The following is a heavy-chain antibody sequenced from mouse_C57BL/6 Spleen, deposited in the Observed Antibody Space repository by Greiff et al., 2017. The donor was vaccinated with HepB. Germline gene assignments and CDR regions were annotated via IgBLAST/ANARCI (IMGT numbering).Heavy chain of an antibody. V-gene: IGHV1-15*01. D-gene: IGHD2-3*01. Sequence: VQLQQSGAELVRPGASVTLSCKASGYTFTDYEMHWVKQTPVHGLEWIGAIDPETGGTAYNQKFKGKAILTADKSSSTAYMELRSLTSEDSPVYYCTRWEWLLGAYWGQGTLVTVSA. CDR1: GYTFTDYE. CDR2: IDPETGGT. CDR3: TRWEWLLGAY. J-gene: IGHJ3*01.